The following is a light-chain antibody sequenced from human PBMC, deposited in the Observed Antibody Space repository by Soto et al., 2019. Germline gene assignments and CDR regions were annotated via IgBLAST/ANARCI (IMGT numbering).Light chain of an antibody. CDR3: QQFKSYLYT. CDR1: QNIDTW. V-gene: IGKV1-5*03. CDR2: KAS. J-gene: IGKJ2*01. Sequence: DIQMTQSPSTLSASVGARVTITCRASQNIDTWLAWYQQKPGKAPKLLIYKASSLESGVPSRFSGSGSGTEFTLTISSLQPDDFATYYCQQFKSYLYTFGQGTKLEIK.